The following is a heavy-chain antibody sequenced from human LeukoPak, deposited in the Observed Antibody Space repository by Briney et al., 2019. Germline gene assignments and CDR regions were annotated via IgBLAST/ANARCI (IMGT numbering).Heavy chain of an antibody. Sequence: PGGSLRLSCAASGFTFSSYGMHWVRQAPGKGLEWVAFIRYDGSNKYYADSVKGRFTISRDNSKNTLYLQMNSLRAEDTAVYYCAKDPTYYGSGNYYYYYMDVWGKGTTVTISS. CDR2: IRYDGSNK. D-gene: IGHD3-10*01. V-gene: IGHV3-30*02. CDR1: GFTFSSYG. J-gene: IGHJ6*03. CDR3: AKDPTYYGSGNYYYYYMDV.